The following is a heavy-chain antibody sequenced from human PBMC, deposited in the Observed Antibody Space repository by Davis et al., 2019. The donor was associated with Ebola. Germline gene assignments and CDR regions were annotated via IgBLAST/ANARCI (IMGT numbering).Heavy chain of an antibody. CDR3: ARLGLYGGSLGGLDV. CDR1: GFTVNNYW. J-gene: IGHJ6*02. CDR2: LKQDGSEK. V-gene: IGHV3-7*01. Sequence: GGSLRLSCAASGFTVNNYWMTWVRQAPGKGLEWVATLKQDGSEKFYGDSVKGRFTISRDNAKNSVFLDMNNLRVGDTAVYYCARLGLYGGSLGGLDVWGQGTTVTVSS. D-gene: IGHD1-26*01.